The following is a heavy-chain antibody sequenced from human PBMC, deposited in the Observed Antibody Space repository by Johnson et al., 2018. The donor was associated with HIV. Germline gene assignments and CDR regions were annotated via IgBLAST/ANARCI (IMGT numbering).Heavy chain of an antibody. CDR1: GFTFDDFG. CDR3: ARVIGYDSSGKAFDI. J-gene: IGHJ3*02. V-gene: IGHV3-20*01. CDR2: INWNGGST. Sequence: VQLVESGGGVQRPGGSLRLSCAASGFTFDDFGMGWVRQAPGKGLEWVSGINWNGGSTSYADSVKGRFTISRDNAKNSLYVQINSLRAEDTALYHCARVIGYDSSGKAFDIWGQGTMVTVSS. D-gene: IGHD3-22*01.